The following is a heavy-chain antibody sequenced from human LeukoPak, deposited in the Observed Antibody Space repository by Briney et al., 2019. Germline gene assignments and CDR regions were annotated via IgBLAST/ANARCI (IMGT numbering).Heavy chain of an antibody. Sequence: SETLSLTCSVSGGSISSYYWSWIRQPPGKGLEWIGYIYSTGSTNYNPSLKSRVTISVDTSKNQFSLKLTSVTAADTAVYYCAGHDYYGSGSYRWGQGTLVTVSS. CDR2: IYSTGST. J-gene: IGHJ5*02. CDR1: GGSISSYY. CDR3: AGHDYYGSGSYR. V-gene: IGHV4-59*01. D-gene: IGHD3-10*01.